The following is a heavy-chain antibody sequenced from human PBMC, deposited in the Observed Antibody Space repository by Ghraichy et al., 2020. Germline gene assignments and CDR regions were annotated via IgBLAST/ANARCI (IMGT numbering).Heavy chain of an antibody. Sequence: GGSLRHSCAASGFTFSSYGMHWVRQAPGKGLEWVAVIWYDGSNKYYADSVKGRFTISRDNSMNTLYLQMNSLRAEDTAVYYCARDRNTAMAPPYYYYYYGMDVWGQGTTVTVSS. CDR1: GFTFSSYG. J-gene: IGHJ6*02. D-gene: IGHD5-18*01. V-gene: IGHV3-33*01. CDR2: IWYDGSNK. CDR3: ARDRNTAMAPPYYYYYYGMDV.